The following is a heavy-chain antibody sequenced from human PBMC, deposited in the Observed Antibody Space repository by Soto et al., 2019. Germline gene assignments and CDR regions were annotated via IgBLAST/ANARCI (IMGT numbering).Heavy chain of an antibody. V-gene: IGHV3-49*03. CDR3: TRDVEAGDVTLFGVMDY. D-gene: IGHD3-3*01. Sequence: GGSLRLSCTASGFTFGDYAMSWFRQAPGKGLEWVGFIRSKAYGGTTEYAASVKGRFTISRDDSKSIAYLQMNSLKTEDTAVYYCTRDVEAGDVTLFGVMDYWGQGTLVTVSS. CDR1: GFTFGDYA. CDR2: IRSKAYGGTT. J-gene: IGHJ4*02.